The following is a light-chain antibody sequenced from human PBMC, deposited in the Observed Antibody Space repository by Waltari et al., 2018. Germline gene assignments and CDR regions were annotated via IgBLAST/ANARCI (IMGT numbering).Light chain of an antibody. CDR3: QVWDSGSDHYV. J-gene: IGLJ1*01. Sequence: SYELTQPPSVSVAPGQTARSTCEGDKSGSKNVHWYQHKPGQAPVLVVYDDGDRPSGIPARFSGSNSGNTAALTISRVDAGDEAEYYCQVWDSGSDHYVFGTVTKVTVL. CDR1: KSGSKN. V-gene: IGLV3-21*02. CDR2: DDG.